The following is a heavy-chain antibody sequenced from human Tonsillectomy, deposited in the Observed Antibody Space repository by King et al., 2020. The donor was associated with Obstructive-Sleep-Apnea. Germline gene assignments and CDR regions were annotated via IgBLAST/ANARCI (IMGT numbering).Heavy chain of an antibody. CDR3: ARSTFLKSGYDFFDF. CDR2: TNHRGTT. CDR1: GGSFIGYY. V-gene: IGHV4-34*01. J-gene: IGHJ5*01. Sequence: VQLQQWGAGLFKPSETLPLTCGVYGGSFIGYYWTWIRQPPGKGLEWIGETNHRGTTNYNPSLMSRVTISVDTSKNQISLRLSSVTAADTAVYYCARSTFLKSGYDFFDFWGQGTPVTVSS. D-gene: IGHD5-12*01.